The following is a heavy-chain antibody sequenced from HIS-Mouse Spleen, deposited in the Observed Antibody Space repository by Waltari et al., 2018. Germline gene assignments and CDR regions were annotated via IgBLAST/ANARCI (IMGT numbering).Heavy chain of an antibody. CDR2: IIPIRGIA. J-gene: IGHJ3*02. V-gene: IGHV1-69*04. Sequence: QVQLVQSGAEVKKPGSSVKVSCKASGGTFSIYAISWVRQAPGQGLEWMGRIIPIRGIANYAQKCQGRVTITADKSTSTAYMELSSLRSEDTAMYYCAREAFVLYSKDDAFDIWGQGTMVTVSS. D-gene: IGHD6-13*01. CDR1: GGTFSIYA. CDR3: AREAFVLYSKDDAFDI.